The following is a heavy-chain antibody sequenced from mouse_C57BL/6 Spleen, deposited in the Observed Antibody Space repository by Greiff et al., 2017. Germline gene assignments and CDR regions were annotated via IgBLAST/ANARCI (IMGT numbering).Heavy chain of an antibody. D-gene: IGHD1-1*01. J-gene: IGHJ2*01. CDR1: GYTFTSYT. V-gene: IGHV1-4*01. CDR3: AREDTTVGFDY. CDR2: INPSSGYT. Sequence: VKLMESGAELARPGASVKMSCKASGYTFTSYTMHWVKQRPGQGLEWIGYINPSSGYTKYNQKFKDKATLTADKSSSTAYMQLSSLTSEDSAVYYCAREDTTVGFDYWGQGTTLTVSS.